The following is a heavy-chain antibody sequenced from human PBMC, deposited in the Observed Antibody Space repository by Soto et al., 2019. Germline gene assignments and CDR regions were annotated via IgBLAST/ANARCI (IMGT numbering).Heavy chain of an antibody. CDR3: ARALRKMGYCSGGSCYLESYYYYMDV. D-gene: IGHD2-15*01. J-gene: IGHJ6*03. V-gene: IGHV1-8*01. Sequence: ASVKVSCKASGYTFTSYDINCVRQATGQGLEWMGWMNPNSGNTGYAQKFQGRVTMTRNTSISTAYMELSSLRSEDTAVYYCARALRKMGYCSGGSCYLESYYYYMDVWGKGTTVTVSS. CDR1: GYTFTSYD. CDR2: MNPNSGNT.